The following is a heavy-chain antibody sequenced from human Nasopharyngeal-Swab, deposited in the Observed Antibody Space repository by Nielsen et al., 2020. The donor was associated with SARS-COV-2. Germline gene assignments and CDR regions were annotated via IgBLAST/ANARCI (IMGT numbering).Heavy chain of an antibody. V-gene: IGHV3-73*01. CDR1: GFTFSDSA. J-gene: IGHJ4*02. Sequence: GESLKISCAASGFTFSDSAIHWVRQASGKGLEGVGRIRSKGNNYATAYAASVKGRFIIFRDDPTNTAYLQMNSLKTEDTAVYYCTRCGGGCYSGRDYWGQGTLVTVSS. CDR3: TRCGGGCYSGRDY. CDR2: IRSKGNNYAT. D-gene: IGHD2-21*02.